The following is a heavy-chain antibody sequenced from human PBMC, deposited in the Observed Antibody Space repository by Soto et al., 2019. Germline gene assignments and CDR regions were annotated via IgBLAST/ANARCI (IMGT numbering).Heavy chain of an antibody. D-gene: IGHD3-10*01. CDR3: ARDSYGSGSRIDGAPDV. J-gene: IGHJ6*02. CDR2: IWYDGSNK. V-gene: IGHV3-33*01. Sequence: QVQLVESGGGVVQPGRSLRLSCAASGFTFSSYGMHWVRQAPGKGLEWVAVIWYDGSNKYYADSVKGRFTISRDNSKNTLYLQMNSLRAEDTAVYYCARDSYGSGSRIDGAPDVWGQGTTVTVSS. CDR1: GFTFSSYG.